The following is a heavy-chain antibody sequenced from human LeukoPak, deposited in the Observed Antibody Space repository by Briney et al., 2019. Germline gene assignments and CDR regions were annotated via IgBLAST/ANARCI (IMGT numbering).Heavy chain of an antibody. D-gene: IGHD3-10*02. Sequence: GGSLRLSCAASGFTFSSYEMNWVRQAPGKGLEWVSYISSSGSTIYYADSVKGRFTISRDNAKNSLYLQMNSLRAEDTAVYHCAELGITVIGGVWGKGTTVTISS. CDR1: GFTFSSYE. CDR3: AELGITVIGGV. J-gene: IGHJ6*04. CDR2: ISSSGSTI. V-gene: IGHV3-48*03.